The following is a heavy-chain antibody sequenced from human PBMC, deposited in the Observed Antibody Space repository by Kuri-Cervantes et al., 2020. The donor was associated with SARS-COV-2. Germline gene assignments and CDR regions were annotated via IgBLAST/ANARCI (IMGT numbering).Heavy chain of an antibody. D-gene: IGHD1-26*01. CDR2: IKYSGST. V-gene: IGHV4-39*02. CDR1: GASIGSTDSY. Sequence: SETLSLTCTVSGASIGSTDSYWGWIRQPPGKAKEWIGSIKYSGSTFYNPSLKSRVTFSVDTSKNQFSLKLTSVTAADTAVYYCARDLQKWEQPEYWGQGALVTVSS. CDR3: ARDLQKWEQPEY. J-gene: IGHJ4*02.